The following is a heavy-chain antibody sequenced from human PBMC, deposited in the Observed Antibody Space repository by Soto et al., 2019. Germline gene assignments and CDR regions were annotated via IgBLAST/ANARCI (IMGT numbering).Heavy chain of an antibody. J-gene: IGHJ4*02. D-gene: IGHD6-19*01. CDR1: GGTFSSYA. CDR3: ESPLGPGIAVDTHYFDY. Sequence: QVQLVQSGAEVKKPGSSVKVSCKASGGTFSSYAISWVRQAPGQGLEWMGGIIPIFGTANYAQKFQGRVTITTDKSTSTAYMELSSLRSEDTAVYYCESPLGPGIAVDTHYFDYWGQGTLVTVSS. CDR2: IIPIFGTA. V-gene: IGHV1-69*05.